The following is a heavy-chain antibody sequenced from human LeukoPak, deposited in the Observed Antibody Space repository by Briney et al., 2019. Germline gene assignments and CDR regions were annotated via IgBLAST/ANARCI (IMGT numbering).Heavy chain of an antibody. CDR1: GFTFSSYW. CDR3: ARAPRNGIAVAYFDY. CDR2: IKQDGSEK. Sequence: PGGSLRLSCAASGFTFSSYWMSWVRQAPGKGLEWVANIKQDGSEKYYVDSVKGRFTISRDNAKNSLYLQMNSLRAEDTAVYYCARAPRNGIAVAYFDYWGQGTLVTVSS. V-gene: IGHV3-7*01. D-gene: IGHD6-19*01. J-gene: IGHJ4*02.